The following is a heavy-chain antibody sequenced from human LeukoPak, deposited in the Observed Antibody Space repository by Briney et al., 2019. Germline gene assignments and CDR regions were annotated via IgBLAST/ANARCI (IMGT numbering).Heavy chain of an antibody. CDR2: IYHSGST. J-gene: IGHJ6*02. CDR1: GGSISSGDYY. CDR3: ARGSSSWDTKYYYYGMDV. Sequence: PSETLSLTCTVSGGSISSGDYYWSWIRQPPGKGLEWIGYIYHSGSTYYNPSLKSRVTISVDRSKNQFSLKLSSVTAADTAVYYCARGSSSWDTKYYYYGMDVWGQGTTVTVSS. D-gene: IGHD6-13*01. V-gene: IGHV4-30-2*01.